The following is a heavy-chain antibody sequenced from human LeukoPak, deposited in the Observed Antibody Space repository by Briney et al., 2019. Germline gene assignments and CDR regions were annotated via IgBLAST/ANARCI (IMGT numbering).Heavy chain of an antibody. CDR1: GYTFTSYA. CDR2: IIPILGIA. CDR3: ARRPRGDYYYGMDV. J-gene: IGHJ6*02. D-gene: IGHD3-16*01. Sequence: SVKVSCKASGYTFTSYAMHWVRQAPGQRLEWMGRIIPILGIANYAQKFQGRVTITADKSTSTAYMELSSLRSEDTAVYYCARRPRGDYYYGMDVWGQGTTVTVSS. V-gene: IGHV1-69*04.